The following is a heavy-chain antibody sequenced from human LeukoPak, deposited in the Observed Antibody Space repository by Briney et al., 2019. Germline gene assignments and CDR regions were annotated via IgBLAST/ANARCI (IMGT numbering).Heavy chain of an antibody. D-gene: IGHD3-16*01. V-gene: IGHV4-38-2*02. CDR2: IYYSGST. CDR3: ARKANSFGMIDY. Sequence: SETLSLTCTVSGYSISSGYYWGWIRQPPGKGLEWIGNIYYSGSTYYNPSLKSRVTISVDTSKNQFSLKLSSVSAADTAVYYCARKANSFGMIDYWGQGTLVTVSS. J-gene: IGHJ4*02. CDR1: GYSISSGYY.